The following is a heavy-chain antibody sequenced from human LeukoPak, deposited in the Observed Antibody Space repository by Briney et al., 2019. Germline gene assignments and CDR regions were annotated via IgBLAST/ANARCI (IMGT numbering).Heavy chain of an antibody. D-gene: IGHD6-19*01. CDR3: ARDGVEQQWLETKVLAY. J-gene: IGHJ4*02. CDR1: GGTFSSYA. CDR2: IIPIFGTA. V-gene: IGHV1-69*05. Sequence: ASVKVSCKASGGTFSSYAISWVRQAPGQGLEWIGRIIPIFGTANYAQKFQGRVTITTDESTSTAYMELSSLRSEDTAVYYCARDGVEQQWLETKVLAYWGQGTLVTVSS.